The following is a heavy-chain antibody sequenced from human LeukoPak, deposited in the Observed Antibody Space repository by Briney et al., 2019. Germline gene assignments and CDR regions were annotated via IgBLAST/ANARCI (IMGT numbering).Heavy chain of an antibody. V-gene: IGHV1-2*06. CDR3: ARVSPIEMATRD. J-gene: IGHJ4*02. D-gene: IGHD5-24*01. CDR1: GYTFTGYY. Sequence: ASVKVSCKASGYTFTGYYMHWVRQAPGQGLEWMGRINPNSGGTNYAQKFQGRVTMTRDTSISTAYMELSSLRSEDTAVYYCARVSPIEMATRDWGQGTLVTVSS. CDR2: INPNSGGT.